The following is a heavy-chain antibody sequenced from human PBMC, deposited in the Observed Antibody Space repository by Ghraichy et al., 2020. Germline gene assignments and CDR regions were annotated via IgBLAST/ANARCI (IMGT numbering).Heavy chain of an antibody. Sequence: SETLSLTCTVSGGSISSSSYYWGWIRQPPGKGLEWIGSIYYSGSTYYNPSLKSRVTISVDTSKNQFSLKLSSVTAADTAVYYCARPLYYYDSSGYWKVWFDPWGQGTLVTVSS. CDR2: IYYSGST. V-gene: IGHV4-39*01. CDR1: GGSISSSSYY. CDR3: ARPLYYYDSSGYWKVWFDP. D-gene: IGHD3-22*01. J-gene: IGHJ5*02.